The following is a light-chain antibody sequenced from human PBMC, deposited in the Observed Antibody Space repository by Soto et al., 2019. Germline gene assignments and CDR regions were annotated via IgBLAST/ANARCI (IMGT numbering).Light chain of an antibody. CDR2: GAI. J-gene: IGKJ1*01. CDR3: QHYNVWPPWT. CDR1: QNFRRN. Sequence: EIVMTQSPATLSVSPEDSVTLPCRASQNFRRNIPWYQQKPVQAPSLLLFGAINSATGIPARFSGSGSGTEFTLTISILQSEDSAIYYCQHYNVWPPWTFGQGTKV. V-gene: IGKV3-15*01.